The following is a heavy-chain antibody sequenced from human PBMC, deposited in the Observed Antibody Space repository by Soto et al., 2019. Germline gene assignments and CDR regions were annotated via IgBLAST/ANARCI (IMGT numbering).Heavy chain of an antibody. J-gene: IGHJ5*02. CDR2: IYSGGST. Sequence: LRLSCAASEFTVSSNYMNWVRQAPGKGLECVSTIYSGGSTYYADSVKGRFTISRDNSKNTLYLQMNNLRAEDTAVYYCTTDLWRIAVVVGSTGYFNPWGQGTPVTVSS. CDR1: EFTVSSNY. CDR3: TTDLWRIAVVVGSTGYFNP. V-gene: IGHV3-53*01. D-gene: IGHD2-15*01.